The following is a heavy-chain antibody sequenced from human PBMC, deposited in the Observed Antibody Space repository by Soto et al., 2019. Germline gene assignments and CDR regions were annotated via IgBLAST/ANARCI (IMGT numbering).Heavy chain of an antibody. J-gene: IGHJ6*02. CDR2: IIPILGIA. V-gene: IGHV1-69*02. Sequence: SVKVSCKASGGTFSSYTISWVRQAPGQGLEWMGRIIPILGIANYAQKFQGRVTITADKSTSTAYMELSSLRSEDTAVYYCARAMIGGSYGMDVWGQGTTVTVSS. D-gene: IGHD3-22*01. CDR3: ARAMIGGSYGMDV. CDR1: GGTFSSYT.